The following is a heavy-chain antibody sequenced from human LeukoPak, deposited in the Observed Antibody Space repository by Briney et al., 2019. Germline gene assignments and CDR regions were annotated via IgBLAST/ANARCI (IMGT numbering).Heavy chain of an antibody. Sequence: SETLSLTCTVSGGSISSSSYYWGWIRQPPGKGLEWIGEINHSGSTNYNPSLKSRVTISVDTSKNQFSLKLSSVTAADTAVYYCARDYSSSSGKHAFDVWGQGTMVTVSS. CDR3: ARDYSSSSGKHAFDV. CDR1: GGSISSSSYY. J-gene: IGHJ3*01. D-gene: IGHD6-13*01. CDR2: INHSGST. V-gene: IGHV4-39*07.